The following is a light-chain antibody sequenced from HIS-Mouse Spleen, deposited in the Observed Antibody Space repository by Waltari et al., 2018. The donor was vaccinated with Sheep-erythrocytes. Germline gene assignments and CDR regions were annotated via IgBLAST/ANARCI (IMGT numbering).Light chain of an antibody. CDR3: SSYAGSNNYV. Sequence: QSALTQPPSASGSPGQSVTISCTGTSSDVGGYNYVSWYQQHPGKAPTLMIYEVSTRTSGVPERFSCSKSGNTAALTVSGLQAEDEADYYCSSYAGSNNYVFGTGTNFTGL. CDR2: EVS. CDR1: SSDVGGYNY. V-gene: IGLV2-8*01. J-gene: IGLJ1*01.